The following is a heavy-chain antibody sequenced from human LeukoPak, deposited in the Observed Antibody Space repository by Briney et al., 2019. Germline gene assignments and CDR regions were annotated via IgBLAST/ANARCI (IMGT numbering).Heavy chain of an antibody. CDR1: SGSFSSSSYY. V-gene: IGHV4-39*07. CDR2: IYYSGST. D-gene: IGHD6-13*01. CDR3: AKDAELDIAAAGTWFDY. Sequence: SETLSLTCAVYSGSFSSSSYYWGWIRQPPGKGLEWIGSIYYSGSTYYNPSLKSRVTISVDTSKNQFSLKLSSVTAADTAVYYCAKDAELDIAAAGTWFDYWGQGTLVTVSS. J-gene: IGHJ4*02.